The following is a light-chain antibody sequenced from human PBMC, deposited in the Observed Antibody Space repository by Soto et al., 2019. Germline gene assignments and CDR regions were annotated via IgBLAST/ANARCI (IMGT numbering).Light chain of an antibody. J-gene: IGLJ2*01. Sequence: QSVLTQPPSVSGAPGQRVTISCTGSSSNIGAGYDVHWYQRLPGTAPKLLIHGNSNRPSGVPDRFSGSKSGTSASLAITGLQAEDEADYYCQSYDSSLSVVFGGGTKLTVL. CDR3: QSYDSSLSVV. CDR1: SSNIGAGYD. CDR2: GNS. V-gene: IGLV1-40*01.